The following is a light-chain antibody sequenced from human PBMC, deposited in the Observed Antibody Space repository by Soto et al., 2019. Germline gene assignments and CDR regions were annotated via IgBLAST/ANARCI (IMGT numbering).Light chain of an antibody. Sequence: DIRMPQFTASLTVSLGERAPINCKSRQSVLYSSDNKNYLAWYQQKPGQPPKLLIYGASTRESGVPDRFSGSGSGTDFTLTISSLQAEDVAVYYCQRYYSTPQTFGRGTKVDIK. J-gene: IGKJ1*01. CDR1: QSVLYSSDNKNY. V-gene: IGKV4-1*01. CDR2: GAS. CDR3: QRYYSTPQT.